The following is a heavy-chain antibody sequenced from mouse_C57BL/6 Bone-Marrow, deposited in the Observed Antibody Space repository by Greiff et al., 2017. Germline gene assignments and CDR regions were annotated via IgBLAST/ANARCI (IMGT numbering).Heavy chain of an antibody. D-gene: IGHD2-13*01. Sequence: EVQLQQSGPELVKPGASVKISCKASGYTFTDYYMNWVKQSHGKSLEWIGDINPNNGGTSYNQKFKGKATLTVDKSSSTAYMELRSLTSEDSAVYYCARSAPWGLHDYWGQGTTLTVSS. V-gene: IGHV1-26*01. CDR3: ARSAPWGLHDY. CDR1: GYTFTDYY. CDR2: INPNNGGT. J-gene: IGHJ2*01.